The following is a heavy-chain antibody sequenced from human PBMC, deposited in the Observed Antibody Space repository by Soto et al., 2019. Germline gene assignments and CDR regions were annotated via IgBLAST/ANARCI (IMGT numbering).Heavy chain of an antibody. Sequence: GGSLILSCAASGVTCSSSLMHWVRQAPGKGLVWVSRISSDGSSATYADSVKGRFTMSRDNAKNTLYLQMNSLRAEDTALYYCAKAAYTSAWEERSFDYWGQGTLVTVSS. D-gene: IGHD6-19*01. CDR3: AKAAYTSAWEERSFDY. CDR1: GVTCSSSL. CDR2: ISSDGSSA. V-gene: IGHV3-74*03. J-gene: IGHJ4*02.